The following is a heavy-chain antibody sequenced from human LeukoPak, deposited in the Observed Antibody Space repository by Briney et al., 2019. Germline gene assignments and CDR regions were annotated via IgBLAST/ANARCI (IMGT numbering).Heavy chain of an antibody. V-gene: IGHV3-33*01. CDR3: ARKGIAAAGSEDFDY. D-gene: IGHD6-13*01. CDR2: IWYDGSNK. CDR1: GFTFSSYG. J-gene: IGHJ4*02. Sequence: GGSLRLSCAASGFTFSSYGMHWVCQAPGKGLEWVAVIWYDGSNKYYADSVKGRFTISRDNSKNTLYLQMNSLRAEDTAVYYCARKGIAAAGSEDFDYWGQGTLVTVSS.